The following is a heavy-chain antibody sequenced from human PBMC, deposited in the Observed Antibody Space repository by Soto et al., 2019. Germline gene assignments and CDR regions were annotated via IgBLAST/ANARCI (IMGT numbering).Heavy chain of an antibody. CDR1: GFSFSTGVG. V-gene: IGHV2-5*02. CDR3: VHTPGYGSGTYTY. J-gene: IGHJ4*02. Sequence: QITLKESGPTLVKPTQTLTLTCTFSGFSFSTGVGVTWIRQPPGKALEWLALIFWDDDKRYSPSLESRLTITKDTYKNQVVLTMTNMDPEDTATYYCVHTPGYGSGTYTYWGQGTLVTVSS. D-gene: IGHD3-10*01. CDR2: IFWDDDK.